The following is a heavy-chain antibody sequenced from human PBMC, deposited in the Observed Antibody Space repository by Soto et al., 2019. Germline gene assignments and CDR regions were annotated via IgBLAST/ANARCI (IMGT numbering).Heavy chain of an antibody. CDR1: GFTFSTYA. V-gene: IGHV3-30-3*01. D-gene: IGHD6-13*01. J-gene: IGHJ4*02. Sequence: QVQLVESGGGVVQPGRSLRLSCATSGFTFSTYALHWVRQAPGKGLEWVAFMSSDGSHKYYADSVKGRFTISRDNSKNTLYLQMNSLRAEDTALYYCSREFISSTSPMEFDSWGQGTLVTVSS. CDR2: MSSDGSHK. CDR3: SREFISSTSPMEFDS.